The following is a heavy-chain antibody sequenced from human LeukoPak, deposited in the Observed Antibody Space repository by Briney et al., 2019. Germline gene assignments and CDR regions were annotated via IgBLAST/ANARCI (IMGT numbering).Heavy chain of an antibody. D-gene: IGHD1/OR15-1a*01. J-gene: IGHJ4*02. CDR2: INHNGNVN. CDR1: GFTFSSYW. CDR3: AKQGFGC. V-gene: IGHV3-7*03. Sequence: GGSLRLSCAASGFTFSSYWMNWARQAPGKGLEWVASINHNGNVNYYVDSVKGRFTISRDNAKNSLYLQMSNLRAEDTAVYYCAKQGFGCWGQGTLVTVSS.